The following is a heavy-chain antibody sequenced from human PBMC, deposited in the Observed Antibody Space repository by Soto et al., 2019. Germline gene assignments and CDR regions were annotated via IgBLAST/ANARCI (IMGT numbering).Heavy chain of an antibody. CDR3: ARQTIFGVAPSFWFDP. Sequence: SETLSLTCTVSGGSISSYYWSWIRQRPGKGLEWIGYIYYSGSTNYNPSLKSRVTISVDTSKNQFSLKLSSVTAADTAVYYCARQTIFGVAPSFWFDPWGQGTLVTVSS. CDR2: IYYSGST. J-gene: IGHJ5*02. V-gene: IGHV4-59*08. D-gene: IGHD3-3*01. CDR1: GGSISSYY.